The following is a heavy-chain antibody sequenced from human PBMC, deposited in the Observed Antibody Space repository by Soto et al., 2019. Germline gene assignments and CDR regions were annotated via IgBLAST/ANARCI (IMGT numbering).Heavy chain of an antibody. Sequence: EVQLVESGGGLIEPGEYLRLSCADSGFPFGPFYMHWVRQAPGKGLEWVSHINGDGTTTVYADSVKGRFTISRDNAKNTLYLQMTSLRAEDTAVYYCARDRGYPDSFDIWGQGTMVTVSS. J-gene: IGHJ3*02. D-gene: IGHD2-2*01. V-gene: IGHV3-74*01. CDR1: GFPFGPFY. CDR2: INGDGTTT. CDR3: ARDRGYPDSFDI.